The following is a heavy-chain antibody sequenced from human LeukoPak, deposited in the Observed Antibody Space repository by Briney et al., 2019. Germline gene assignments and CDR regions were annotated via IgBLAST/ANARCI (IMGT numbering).Heavy chain of an antibody. Sequence: SETLFLTCTVSGGSINSYYWTWIRQPPGKGLEWIGYVYYSGSTNYNPSLKSRVTISVDTSKNQFSLKLSSVTAADTAVYYCARSSYYYGADALDIWGQGTMVTVSS. J-gene: IGHJ3*02. D-gene: IGHD3-10*01. CDR3: ARSSYYYGADALDI. V-gene: IGHV4-59*01. CDR1: GGSINSYY. CDR2: VYYSGST.